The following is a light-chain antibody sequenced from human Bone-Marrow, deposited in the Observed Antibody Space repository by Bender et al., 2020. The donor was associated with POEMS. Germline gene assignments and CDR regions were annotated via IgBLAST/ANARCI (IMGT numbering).Light chain of an antibody. CDR2: YDS. J-gene: IGLJ2*01. CDR1: NIESKS. Sequence: SYVLTQPPSVSAAPGETARITCGGSNIESKSVHWYQQKPGQAPVLVIIYDSDRPSGIPERFSGSNSGNTATLTISRVEAGDEADYYCQVWDSSSVHVIFGGGTKVTVL. V-gene: IGLV3-21*04. CDR3: QVWDSSSVHVI.